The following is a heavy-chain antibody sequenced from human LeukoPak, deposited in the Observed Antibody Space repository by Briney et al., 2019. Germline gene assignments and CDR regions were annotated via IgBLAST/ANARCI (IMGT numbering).Heavy chain of an antibody. CDR3: ARVQRLWVGDLLSNAFDI. J-gene: IGHJ3*02. V-gene: IGHV4-59*01. CDR2: MYYSGNT. CDR1: GGSIRSYF. D-gene: IGHD3-10*01. Sequence: NASETLSLTCTLSGGSIRSYFWSWIRQPPGKGLEWIGYMYYSGNTNYNPSLKSRVTISVDTSKNQFSLRLSSVTAADTAVYYCARVQRLWVGDLLSNAFDIWGQGTKVTVSS.